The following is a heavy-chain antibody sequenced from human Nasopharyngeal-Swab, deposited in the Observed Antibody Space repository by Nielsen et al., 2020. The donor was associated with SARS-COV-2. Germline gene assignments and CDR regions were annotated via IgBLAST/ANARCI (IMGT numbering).Heavy chain of an antibody. J-gene: IGHJ5*02. V-gene: IGHV1-18*01. Sequence: ASVKVSCQASGYTFTSYAISWVRQAPGQGLEWMGWISAYNGNTNYAQKLQGRVTMTTDTSTSTAYMELRSLRSDDTAVYYCARERDRMYGYNWFDPWGQGTLVTVSS. D-gene: IGHD2-8*02. CDR2: ISAYNGNT. CDR3: ARERDRMYGYNWFDP. CDR1: GYTFTSYA.